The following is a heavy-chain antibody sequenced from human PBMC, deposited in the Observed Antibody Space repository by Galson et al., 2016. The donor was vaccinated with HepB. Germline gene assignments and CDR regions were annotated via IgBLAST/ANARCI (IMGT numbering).Heavy chain of an antibody. D-gene: IGHD5-18*01. CDR3: GRTGHSYVYY. CDR1: GGPITTGSRNY. V-gene: IGHV4-39*01. J-gene: IGHJ4*02. Sequence: TVSGGPITTGSRNYWGWIRQPPGKGLEWIGSIHHAGSTYYNPSLKSRVTISVDTSRNQFSLKLSSVTAADTAVYYCGRTGHSYVYYWGQGTLVTVSS. CDR2: IHHAGST.